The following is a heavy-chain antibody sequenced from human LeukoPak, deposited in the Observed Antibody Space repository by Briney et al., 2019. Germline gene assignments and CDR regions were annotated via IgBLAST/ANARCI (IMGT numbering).Heavy chain of an antibody. Sequence: GGSLRLSCAASGFTFSSYSMNWVRQAPGKGLEWVSYISSSSSTIYYADSVKGRFTTSRDNAKNSLYLQMNSLRAEDTAVYYCTYGSGSYANHWGQGTLVTVSS. V-gene: IGHV3-48*01. CDR3: TYGSGSYANH. CDR2: ISSSSSTI. D-gene: IGHD3-10*01. J-gene: IGHJ5*02. CDR1: GFTFSSYS.